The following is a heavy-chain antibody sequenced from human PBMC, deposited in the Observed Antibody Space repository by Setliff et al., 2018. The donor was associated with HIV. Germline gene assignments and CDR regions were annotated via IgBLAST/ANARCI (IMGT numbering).Heavy chain of an antibody. D-gene: IGHD2-8*02. J-gene: IGHJ6*03. V-gene: IGHV4-34*01. CDR3: ARVSSTYWYSIFRNYYYHMDV. CDR2: INHSGGT. CDR1: GGTFSLHY. Sequence: ASETLSLTCAVSGGTFSLHYYTWIRQSPLRGLEWIGEINHSGGTRYNPSLESRVTMSLDSSRKQFSRRLSSVTAADTAVYYCARVSSTYWYSIFRNYYYHMDVWGKGTTVTVSS.